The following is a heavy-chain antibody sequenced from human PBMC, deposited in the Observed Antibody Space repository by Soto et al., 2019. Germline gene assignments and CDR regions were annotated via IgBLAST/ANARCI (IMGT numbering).Heavy chain of an antibody. Sequence: GVSLRLSCAASGFTFRSYCMPWFRQAPGKGLEGVAVISYDGSNKYNEDSVKGRFTITRDNSKNTLYLQMNSLRAEDTAVYYCAKEGYRYGTPDHDGLDIWGEGTMVTVSS. D-gene: IGHD5-18*01. J-gene: IGHJ3*02. CDR3: AKEGYRYGTPDHDGLDI. CDR1: GFTFRSYC. V-gene: IGHV3-30*18. CDR2: ISYDGSNK.